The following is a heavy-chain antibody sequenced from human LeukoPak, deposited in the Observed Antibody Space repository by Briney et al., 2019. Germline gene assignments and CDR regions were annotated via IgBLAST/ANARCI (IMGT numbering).Heavy chain of an antibody. D-gene: IGHD3-22*01. CDR2: VVVGSGNT. J-gene: IGHJ5*02. Sequence: GTSVKVSCKASGFTFTSSAMQWVRQARGQRLEWIGWVVVGSGNTNYAQKFQERVTITRDMSTSTAYMELSSLRSEDTAVYYCAADSSGYYSFDPWGQGTLVTVSS. V-gene: IGHV1-58*02. CDR3: AADSSGYYSFDP. CDR1: GFTFTSSA.